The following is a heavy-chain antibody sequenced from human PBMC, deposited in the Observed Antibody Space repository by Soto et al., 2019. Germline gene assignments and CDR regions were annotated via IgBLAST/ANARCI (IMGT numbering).Heavy chain of an antibody. Sequence: GASVKVSCKASGYTFTSYDINWVRQATGQGLEWMGWMNPNSGNTGYAQKFQGRVTMTRNTSISTAYMELSSLRSEDTAVYYCARVSRNFWSTVTATYDAFDIWGQGTMVTVSS. CDR2: MNPNSGNT. D-gene: IGHD2-21*02. CDR3: ARVSRNFWSTVTATYDAFDI. V-gene: IGHV1-8*01. J-gene: IGHJ3*02. CDR1: GYTFTSYD.